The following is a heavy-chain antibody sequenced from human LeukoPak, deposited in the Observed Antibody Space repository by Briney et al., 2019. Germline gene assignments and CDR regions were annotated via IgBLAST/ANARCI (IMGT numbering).Heavy chain of an antibody. CDR1: GFTFSTYE. CDR3: ARDRNGSRTSCFNAFDV. J-gene: IGHJ3*01. CDR2: ISHDGNDQ. D-gene: IGHD2-2*01. Sequence: RRSLRLSCAASGFTFSTYEMHWVLQAPGKGLEWVAVISHDGNDQYYGDSVKGRFTISRDNSKNALYLQMNSLRLEDTAVYYCARDRNGSRTSCFNAFDVWGQGTMAIVSS. V-gene: IGHV3-30*04.